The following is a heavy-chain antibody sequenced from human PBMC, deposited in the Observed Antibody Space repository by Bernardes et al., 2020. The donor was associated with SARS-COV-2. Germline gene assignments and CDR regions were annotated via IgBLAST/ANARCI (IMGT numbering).Heavy chain of an antibody. D-gene: IGHD3-10*01. CDR1: GLTVRDNY. CDR3: ASVMATWDRGLFSNTYYFYGMDV. Sequence: VGSLIRSCAASGLTVRDNYMTWVRQAPGQGLEWVALMYSGGSTYYADSVKGRFTVSRDNSKNTLYLQMNSLRVEDTAVYYCASVMATWDRGLFSNTYYFYGMDVWGQGTTVTVSS. CDR2: MYSGGST. V-gene: IGHV3-66*01. J-gene: IGHJ6*02.